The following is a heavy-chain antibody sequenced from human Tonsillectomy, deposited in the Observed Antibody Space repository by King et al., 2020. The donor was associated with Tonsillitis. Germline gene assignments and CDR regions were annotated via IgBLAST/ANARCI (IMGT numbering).Heavy chain of an antibody. Sequence: VQLVESGGGLVQPGRSLRLSCTASGFIFGDYAMGWFRQAPGKGLEYVGFIRGKAYGETTEYAASVKGRFTISRDDSKIIAYLQMNSLQTEDTAVYYCTRLTAYYCDSWGQGTLVTVSS. V-gene: IGHV3-49*03. CDR2: IRGKAYGETT. CDR3: TRLTAYYCDS. CDR1: GFIFGDYA. D-gene: IGHD3-9*01. J-gene: IGHJ4*02.